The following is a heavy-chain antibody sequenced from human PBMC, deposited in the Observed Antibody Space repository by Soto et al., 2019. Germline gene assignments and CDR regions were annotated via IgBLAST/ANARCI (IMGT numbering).Heavy chain of an antibody. CDR3: ARARVYATGPLDF. Sequence: GGSLRLSCAASGFTFSNAWMSWVRQPPGKGLEWVSSISSSSDYIYYADSMKGRVTISRDNAKNSLFLDMNSLTGEDTAVYYCARARVYATGPLDFWGQGTLVTVSS. CDR2: ISSSSDYI. CDR1: GFTFSNAW. D-gene: IGHD6-13*01. J-gene: IGHJ4*02. V-gene: IGHV3-21*06.